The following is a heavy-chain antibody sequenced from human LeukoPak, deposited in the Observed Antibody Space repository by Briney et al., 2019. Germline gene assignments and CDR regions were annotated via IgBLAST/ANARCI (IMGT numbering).Heavy chain of an antibody. CDR2: INHSGST. CDR1: GGSFSGYY. V-gene: IGHV4-34*01. Sequence: SETLSLTCAVYGGSFSGYYWSWIRQPPGKGLEWIGEINHSGSTNYNPSLKSRVTISVDTSKNQFSLKLSSVTAADTAVYYCARGYWLIAVAGPGWFDPWGQGTLVTVSS. D-gene: IGHD6-19*01. J-gene: IGHJ5*02. CDR3: ARGYWLIAVAGPGWFDP.